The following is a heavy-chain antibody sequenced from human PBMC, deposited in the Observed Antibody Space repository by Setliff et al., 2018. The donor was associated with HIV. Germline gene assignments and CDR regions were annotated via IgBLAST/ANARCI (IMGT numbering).Heavy chain of an antibody. J-gene: IGHJ4*02. V-gene: IGHV3-11*04. Sequence: PGGSLRLSCAASGFTFSDYYMTWIRQAPGKGLEWVAHISLNSGNSIYYADSVKGRFTISRDDAKNSLFMQMNSLTVEDTAVYYCAKDRLLDGSSWYYLDYWGQGTLVTVSS. CDR3: AKDRLLDGSSWYYLDY. CDR2: ISLNSGNSI. CDR1: GFTFSDYY. D-gene: IGHD6-13*01.